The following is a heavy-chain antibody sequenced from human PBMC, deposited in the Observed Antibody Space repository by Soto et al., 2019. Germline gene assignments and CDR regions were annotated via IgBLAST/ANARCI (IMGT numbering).Heavy chain of an antibody. D-gene: IGHD3-10*01. V-gene: IGHV1-69*02. J-gene: IGHJ4*02. Sequence: QVQLVQSGAEVKKPGSSVKVSCTASEGTFNSYTISWVRQAPGPGLEWIGRVVPILGMADFARKFQGRVMITADKSTNTAYMMLSSLRSDDTAVYYCATNYGSGSTHFDFWGQGTLVTVSS. CDR1: EGTFNSYT. CDR2: VVPILGMA. CDR3: ATNYGSGSTHFDF.